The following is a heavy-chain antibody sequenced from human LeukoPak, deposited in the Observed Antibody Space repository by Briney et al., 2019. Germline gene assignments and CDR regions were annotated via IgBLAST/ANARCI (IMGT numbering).Heavy chain of an antibody. J-gene: IGHJ4*02. CDR1: GYTFTTYN. CDR2: ISGYNGNT. D-gene: IGHD2-8*01. Sequence: ASVKVSCKASGYTFTTYNINWVRQAPGQGLEWMGWISGYNGNTNYAQKFQGRVTMTRDTSISTAYMELSRLRSDDTAVYYCARVPNDIVLMVYAIPAFDYWGQGTLVTVSS. V-gene: IGHV1-18*01. CDR3: ARVPNDIVLMVYAIPAFDY.